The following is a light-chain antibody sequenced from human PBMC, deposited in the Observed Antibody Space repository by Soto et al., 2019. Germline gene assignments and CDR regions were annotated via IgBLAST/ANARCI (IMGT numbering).Light chain of an antibody. CDR3: ISYAGSDNFV. CDR1: SSDVGGYPY. Sequence: QSVLTQPPSASGSPGQSVTISCTGTSSDVGGYPYVSWYQQHPGKAPKPIIYEVSKRPSGVPDRFSASKSGNTASLTVSGLQAEDEADYYCISYAGSDNFVFGTGTKVTVL. CDR2: EVS. V-gene: IGLV2-8*01. J-gene: IGLJ1*01.